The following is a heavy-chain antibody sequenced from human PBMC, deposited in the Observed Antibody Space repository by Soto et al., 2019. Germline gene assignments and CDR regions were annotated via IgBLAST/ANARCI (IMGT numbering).Heavy chain of an antibody. Sequence: GVSVKVSCKASGFTFTSYCISWVRQAPGQGLEWMGWISAYNGNTNYAQKLQGRVTMTTDTSTSTAYMELRSLRSDDTAVYYCARDPSGYDYFDYWGQGTLVTVSS. CDR2: ISAYNGNT. D-gene: IGHD5-12*01. CDR1: GFTFTSYC. J-gene: IGHJ4*02. V-gene: IGHV1-18*01. CDR3: ARDPSGYDYFDY.